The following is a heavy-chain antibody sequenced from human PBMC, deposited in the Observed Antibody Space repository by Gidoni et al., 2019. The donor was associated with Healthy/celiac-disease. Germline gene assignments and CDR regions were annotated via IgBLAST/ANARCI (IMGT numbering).Heavy chain of an antibody. Sequence: EVQLLESGVGLVPPGWSLRLSCAASAFTFSSYAMSWFRQAPGKGLEWVSAISCSGGSTYYADSVKGRFTISRDNSKNTLYLQMNSLRAEDTAVYYGAKDAVIAVAGTLGSDYWGQGTLVTVSS. CDR3: AKDAVIAVAGTLGSDY. CDR1: AFTFSSYA. CDR2: ISCSGGST. D-gene: IGHD6-19*01. V-gene: IGHV3-23*01. J-gene: IGHJ4*02.